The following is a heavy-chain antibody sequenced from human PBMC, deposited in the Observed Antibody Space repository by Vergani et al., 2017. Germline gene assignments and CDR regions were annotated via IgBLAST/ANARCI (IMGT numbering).Heavy chain of an antibody. CDR1: GGSFSGYY. CDR3: ARVRQGLQKGNWFDP. D-gene: IGHD5-24*01. V-gene: IGHV4-34*01. Sequence: QVQLQQWGAGLLKPSETLSLTCAVYGGSFSGYYWSWIRQPPGKGLEWIGEINHSGSTNYNPSLKSRVTISVDTSKNQFSLKLSSVTAADPAVYYCARVRQGLQKGNWFDPWGQGTLVTVSS. J-gene: IGHJ5*02. CDR2: INHSGST.